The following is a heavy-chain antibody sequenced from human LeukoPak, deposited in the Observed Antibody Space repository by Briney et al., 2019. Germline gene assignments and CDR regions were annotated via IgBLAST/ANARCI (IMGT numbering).Heavy chain of an antibody. D-gene: IGHD3-10*01. CDR1: GFTFSSYS. Sequence: GGSLRLSCAASGFTFSSYSMNWVRQAPGKGLEWVSSISSSSSYIYYADSAKGRFTISRDNSEHTLYLQMNSLRVEDTAVYYCAKNPGGLTILRGVPLEYWGQGTLVTVSS. CDR2: ISSSSSYI. V-gene: IGHV3-21*04. J-gene: IGHJ4*02. CDR3: AKNPGGLTILRGVPLEY.